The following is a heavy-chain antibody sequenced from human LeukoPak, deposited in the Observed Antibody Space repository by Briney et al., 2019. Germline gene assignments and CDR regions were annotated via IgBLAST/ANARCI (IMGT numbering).Heavy chain of an antibody. V-gene: IGHV1-2*02. D-gene: IGHD2-2*01. CDR2: INPDNGDT. J-gene: IGHJ5*02. Sequence: VGSVKVSCTASGYTFTGYYMHWVRQAPGQGLEWMGWINPDNGDTDYAQKFQGRVTMTRDTSISTAYMELSGLRSDDTAIFYCARVPCITTRCSPINWFDPWGQGTLVTVSS. CDR3: ARVPCITTRCSPINWFDP. CDR1: GYTFTGYY.